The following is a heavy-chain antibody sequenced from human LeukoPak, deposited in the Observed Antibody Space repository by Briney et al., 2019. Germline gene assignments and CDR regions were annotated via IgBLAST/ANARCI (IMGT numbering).Heavy chain of an antibody. CDR3: AKGSITYFDY. D-gene: IGHD1-14*01. CDR2: ITWNSRVK. CDR1: GFTFDNFA. J-gene: IGHJ4*02. Sequence: GGSLRLSCAASGFTFDNFAMLWVRQAPGKGLEWVSGITWNSRVKTYTPSVKGRFTISRDNAKNSLYLQMNSLRTEDTALYYCAKGSITYFDYWGQGTLVTVSS. V-gene: IGHV3-9*01.